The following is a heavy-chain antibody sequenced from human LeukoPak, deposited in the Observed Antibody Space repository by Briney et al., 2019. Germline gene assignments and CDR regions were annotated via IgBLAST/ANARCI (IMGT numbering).Heavy chain of an antibody. Sequence: GGSLRLSCAASGFTFRGYSMSWVRQAPGKGLEWVSHISSGSSTIYYADSVKGRFTISRDNSKNTLYLQMNSLRAEDTAVYYCAKETGYSSSQTPGGAFDIWGQGTMVTVSS. CDR1: GFTFRGYS. CDR3: AKETGYSSSQTPGGAFDI. D-gene: IGHD6-13*01. CDR2: ISSGSSTI. V-gene: IGHV3-48*04. J-gene: IGHJ3*02.